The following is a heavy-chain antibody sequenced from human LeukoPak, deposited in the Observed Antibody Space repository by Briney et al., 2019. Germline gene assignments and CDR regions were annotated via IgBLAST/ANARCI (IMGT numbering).Heavy chain of an antibody. J-gene: IGHJ4*02. V-gene: IGHV3-7*04. Sequence: GGTLRLSCAASGFTFSNYWMTWVRQAPGNGLEWVANIKQGGNEKYYVDSVKGRFTISRDNAKNSLHLQMNSLRSEDPAVYYCARGYGEDYCTAVSCLWYRYWDQGTLVTVSS. D-gene: IGHD2-8*02. CDR1: GFTFSNYW. CDR3: ARGYGEDYCTAVSCLWYRY. CDR2: IKQGGNEK.